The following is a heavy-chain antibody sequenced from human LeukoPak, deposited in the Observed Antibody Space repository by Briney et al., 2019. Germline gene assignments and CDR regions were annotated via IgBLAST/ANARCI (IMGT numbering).Heavy chain of an antibody. CDR2: IYYSGST. D-gene: IGHD4-17*01. Sequence: SETLSLTCTVSGGSISSYYWSWIRQPAGKGLEWIGYIYYSGSTNYNPSLKSRVTISVDTSKNQFSLKLSSVTAADTAVYYCASSSPTVTGWYFDLWGRGTLVTVSS. CDR1: GGSISSYY. J-gene: IGHJ2*01. V-gene: IGHV4-59*08. CDR3: ASSSPTVTGWYFDL.